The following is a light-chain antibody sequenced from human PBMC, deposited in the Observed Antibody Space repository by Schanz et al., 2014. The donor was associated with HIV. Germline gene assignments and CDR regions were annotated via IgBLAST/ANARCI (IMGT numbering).Light chain of an antibody. V-gene: IGKV1-5*03. CDR3: QAYNHL. CDR2: EAS. Sequence: DIQMTQSPSTLSASVGDRVTITCRASQSISSWLAWYQQKPGKAPKALIYEASNRKSGVPSRFSGSGSGTEFTLTISSLQSDDFATYYCQAYNHLFGPGTKVDVK. CDR1: QSISSW. J-gene: IGKJ3*01.